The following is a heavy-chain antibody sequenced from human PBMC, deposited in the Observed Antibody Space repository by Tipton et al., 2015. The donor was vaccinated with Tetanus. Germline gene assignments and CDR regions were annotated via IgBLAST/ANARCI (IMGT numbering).Heavy chain of an antibody. Sequence: SGLTFSSYGMHWVRQAPGKGLEWVSVIWYDGSERYYADSVKGRFTISRDNSKNTLYLHMNSLRAEDTAVYYCAREADCSGGSCYSGDFDYWGQGTLVTVSS. D-gene: IGHD2-15*01. J-gene: IGHJ4*02. V-gene: IGHV3-33*01. CDR1: GLTFSSYG. CDR3: AREADCSGGSCYSGDFDY. CDR2: IWYDGSER.